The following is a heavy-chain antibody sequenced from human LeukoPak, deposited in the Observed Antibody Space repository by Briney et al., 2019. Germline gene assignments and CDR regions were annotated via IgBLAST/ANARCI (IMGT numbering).Heavy chain of an antibody. Sequence: PGGSLRLSCAASGFTFSSYGMHWVRQAPGKGLEWVAFIRYDGSNKYYADSVKGRFTISRDNSKNTLYLQMNSLRAEDTAVYYCAKQDIVVVPAPLEWLFLSDYWGQGTLVTVSS. CDR3: AKQDIVVVPAPLEWLFLSDY. J-gene: IGHJ4*02. CDR1: GFTFSSYG. D-gene: IGHD2-2*01. V-gene: IGHV3-30*02. CDR2: IRYDGSNK.